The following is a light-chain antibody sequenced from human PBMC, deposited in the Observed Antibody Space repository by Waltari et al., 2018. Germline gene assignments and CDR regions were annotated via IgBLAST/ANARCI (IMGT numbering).Light chain of an antibody. J-gene: IGKJ1*01. CDR1: QSVSRA. Sequence: DIVLTQSPGTLSLSLGERATVACRSSQSVSRALAWYQQKPGQAPRLLIYGASTRATGTPDRFSGSGSGTDFSLTISRLEPDDFAVYYCQHYLRLPVTFGQGTTVEI. CDR3: QHYLRLPVT. V-gene: IGKV3-20*01. CDR2: GAS.